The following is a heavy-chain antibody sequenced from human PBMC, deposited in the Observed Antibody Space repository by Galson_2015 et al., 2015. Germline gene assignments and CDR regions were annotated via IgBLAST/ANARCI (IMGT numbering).Heavy chain of an antibody. CDR2: ISGSGGST. J-gene: IGHJ4*02. D-gene: IGHD3-16*01. CDR3: AKGPGLGIVGGGVFDY. CDR1: GFTFSSYA. Sequence: SLRLSCAASGFTFSSYAMSWVRQAPGKGLEWVSAISGSGGSTYYADSVKGRFTISRDNSKNTLYLQMNSLRAEDTAVYYCAKGPGLGIVGGGVFDYWGQGTLVTVSS. V-gene: IGHV3-23*01.